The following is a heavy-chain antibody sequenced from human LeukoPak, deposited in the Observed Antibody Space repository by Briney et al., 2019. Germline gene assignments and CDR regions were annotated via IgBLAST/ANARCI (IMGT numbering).Heavy chain of an antibody. J-gene: IGHJ4*01. CDR3: ARGLYYHVFDY. V-gene: IGHV1-18*01. Sequence: ASVKVSCKASGYSFTSYGISWVRQAPGQGLEWMGWISAYNGNTRYAQKVQGRVTMTTDTSTSTAYMDLRSLRCDDTAVYYCARGLYYHVFDYWGQVTLVIVAS. CDR2: ISAYNGNT. CDR1: GYSFTSYG. D-gene: IGHD3-10*02.